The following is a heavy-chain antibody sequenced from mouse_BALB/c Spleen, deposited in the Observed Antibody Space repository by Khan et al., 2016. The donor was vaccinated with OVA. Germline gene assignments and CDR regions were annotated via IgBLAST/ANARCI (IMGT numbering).Heavy chain of an antibody. V-gene: IGHV7-3*02. CDR1: GFTFSDYY. D-gene: IGHD1-2*01. J-gene: IGHJ3*01. CDR2: IRKKASGYTT. Sequence: EVELVESGGGLVEPGGSLRLSCATPGFTFSDYYMSWVRQPPGKALEWLGFIRKKASGYTTEYSASVKGRFTISRDNSQSILYLQMNSLRAEDSATYYCARVDYGYGFAYWGQGTLVTVSA. CDR3: ARVDYGYGFAY.